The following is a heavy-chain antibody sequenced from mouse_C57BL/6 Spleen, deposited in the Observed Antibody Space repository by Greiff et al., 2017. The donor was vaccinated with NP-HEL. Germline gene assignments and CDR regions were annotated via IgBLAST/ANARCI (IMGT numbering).Heavy chain of an antibody. V-gene: IGHV2-9*01. D-gene: IGHD3-3*01. J-gene: IGHJ3*01. Sequence: QVQLKQSGPGLVAPSQSLSITCTVSGFSLTSYGVDWVRQPPGKGLEWLGVIWGGGSTNYNSALMSRLSISKDNSKSQVFLKMNSRQTDDTAMYYCAKRGGRGAWFAYWGQGTLVTVSA. CDR1: GFSLTSYG. CDR3: AKRGGRGAWFAY. CDR2: IWGGGST.